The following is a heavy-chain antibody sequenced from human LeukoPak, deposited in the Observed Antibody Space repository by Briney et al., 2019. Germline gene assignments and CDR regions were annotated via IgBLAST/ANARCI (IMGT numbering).Heavy chain of an antibody. D-gene: IGHD3-10*01. CDR1: GFSFSTYA. CDR2: ISGSGVDT. V-gene: IGHV3-23*01. Sequence: GGSQRLSCAASGFSFSTYAMSWVRQAPGKGLEWVSGISGSGVDTHYADSVKGRFRISRDNSKNTLYLQLNSLRAEDTAVFYCASGTYRLGDYWGLGTLVTVSS. J-gene: IGHJ4*02. CDR3: ASGTYRLGDY.